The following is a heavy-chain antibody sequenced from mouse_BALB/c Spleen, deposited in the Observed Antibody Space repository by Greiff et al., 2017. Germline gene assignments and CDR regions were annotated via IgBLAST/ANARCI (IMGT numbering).Heavy chain of an antibody. D-gene: IGHD3-3*01. V-gene: IGHV5-17*02. J-gene: IGHJ2*01. CDR3: ARSGAGKYYFDY. CDR2: ISSGSSTI. CDR1: GFTFSSFG. Sequence: EVQLVESGGGLVQPGGSRKLSCAASGFTFSSFGMHWVRQAPEKGLEWVAYISSGSSTIYYADTVKGRFTISRDNPKNTLFLQMTSLRSEDTAMYYCARSGAGKYYFDYWGQGTTLTVSS.